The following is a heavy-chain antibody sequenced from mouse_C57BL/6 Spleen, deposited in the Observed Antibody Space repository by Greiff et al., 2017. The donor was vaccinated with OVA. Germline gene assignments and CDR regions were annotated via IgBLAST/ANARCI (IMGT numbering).Heavy chain of an antibody. Sequence: EVKLVESGGGLVQPKGSLKLSCAASGFSFNTYAMNWVRQAPGKGLEWVARIRSKSNNYATYYADSVKDRFTISRDDSESMLYLQMNNVKTEDTAMYYCVRQGTFYFDYWGQGTTLTVSS. V-gene: IGHV10-1*01. CDR2: IRSKSNNYAT. CDR1: GFSFNTYA. J-gene: IGHJ2*01. CDR3: VRQGTFYFDY.